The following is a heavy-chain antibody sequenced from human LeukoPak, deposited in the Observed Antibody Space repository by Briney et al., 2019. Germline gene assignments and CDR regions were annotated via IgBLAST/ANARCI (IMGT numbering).Heavy chain of an antibody. J-gene: IGHJ5*02. V-gene: IGHV1-69*13. D-gene: IGHD2-2*01. CDR2: IIPIFGTA. CDR3: ARDRANCSSTSCYVRWVGWFDP. Sequence: SVKVSCKASGGTFSSYAISRVRQAPGQGLEWMGGIIPIFGTANYAQKFQGRVTITADESTSTAYMELSSLRSEDTAVYYCARDRANCSSTSCYVRWVGWFDPWGQGTLVTVSS. CDR1: GGTFSSYA.